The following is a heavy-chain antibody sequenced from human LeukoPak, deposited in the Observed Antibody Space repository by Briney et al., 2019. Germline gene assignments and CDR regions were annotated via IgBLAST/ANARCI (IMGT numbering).Heavy chain of an antibody. CDR1: GYTFTGYY. J-gene: IGHJ4*02. Sequence: ASVKVSCKASGYTFTGYYIQWVRQAAGQGLEWMGWINPNSGGTNYAQKFQGRVTMTLDSSISTAYMELTSLSSDDTAVYYCVRGGINSWTKPYFFDYWGQGTLVTVSS. V-gene: IGHV1-2*02. D-gene: IGHD6-13*01. CDR2: INPNSGGT. CDR3: VRGGINSWTKPYFFDY.